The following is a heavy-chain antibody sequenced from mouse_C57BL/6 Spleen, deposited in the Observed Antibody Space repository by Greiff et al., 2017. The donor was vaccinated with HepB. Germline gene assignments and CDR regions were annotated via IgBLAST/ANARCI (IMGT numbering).Heavy chain of an antibody. CDR2: ISYSGST. Sequence: EVKLMESGPGLVKPSQSLSLTCTVTGYSITSGYGWNWIRQFPGNKLEWMGDISYSGSTNYNPSLKSRISITRDTSKNQFFLQLNSVTTEDTATYYFSRTARIKYWCQGTTLTVSS. CDR1: GYSITSGYG. V-gene: IGHV3-2*02. CDR3: SRTARIKY. D-gene: IGHD1-2*01. J-gene: IGHJ2*01.